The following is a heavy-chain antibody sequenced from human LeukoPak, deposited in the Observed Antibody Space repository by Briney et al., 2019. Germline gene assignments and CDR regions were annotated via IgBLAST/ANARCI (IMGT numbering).Heavy chain of an antibody. V-gene: IGHV3-7*01. D-gene: IGHD3-3*01. Sequence: GSLRLSCAASGFTFSSYWMSWVRQAPGKGLEWVANIKQDGSEKYYVDSVKGRFTISRDNAKNSLYLQMNSLRAEDTAVYYCARDGGIRFLEWLFTPNYYYYGMDVWGQGTTVTVSS. J-gene: IGHJ6*02. CDR2: IKQDGSEK. CDR1: GFTFSSYW. CDR3: ARDGGIRFLEWLFTPNYYYYGMDV.